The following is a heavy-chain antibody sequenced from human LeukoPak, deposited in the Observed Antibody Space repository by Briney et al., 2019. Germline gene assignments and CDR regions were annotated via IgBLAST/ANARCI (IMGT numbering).Heavy chain of an antibody. CDR3: ATATDIVVVVAATN. V-gene: IGHV4-39*01. D-gene: IGHD2-15*01. CDR2: IYYTGST. J-gene: IGHJ4*02. Sequence: PSETLSLTCTVSGGSISSSTYYWGWIRQPPGKGLEWIGTIYYTGSTYYNPSLKSRVTISVDTSKNQFSLKLSPVTAADTAVYYCATATDIVVVVAATNWGQGTLVTVSS. CDR1: GGSISSSTYY.